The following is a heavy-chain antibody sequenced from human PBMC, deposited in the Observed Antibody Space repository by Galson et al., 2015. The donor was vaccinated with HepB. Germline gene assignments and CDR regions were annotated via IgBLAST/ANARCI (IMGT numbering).Heavy chain of an antibody. J-gene: IGHJ6*02. CDR1: KFTFSSFA. CDR2: ISASDGSDGRS. D-gene: IGHD3-16*01. CDR3: AKDLPMMITFGGVALQAHPLPYAMDV. V-gene: IGHV3-23*01. Sequence: AASKFTFSSFAMTWVRQAPGKGLEGVPAISASDGSDGRSYYASSVKGRFTISRDNSKHTLYLQMNSLRGEDTAVYYCAKDLPMMITFGGVALQAHPLPYAMDVWGQGTTVTVSS.